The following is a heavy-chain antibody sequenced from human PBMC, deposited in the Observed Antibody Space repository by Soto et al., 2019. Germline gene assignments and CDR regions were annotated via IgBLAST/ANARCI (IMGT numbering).Heavy chain of an antibody. CDR3: ARGKKWELLQPFDY. V-gene: IGHV1-69*01. Sequence: QVQLVQSGAEVKKPGSSVKVSCKASGGTFSSYAISWVRQAPGQGLEWMGGIIPIFGTANYAQKFQGRVTITADESTSTAYKELSSLRSEDTAVYYCARGKKWELLQPFDYWGQGTLVTVSS. J-gene: IGHJ4*02. CDR2: IIPIFGTA. CDR1: GGTFSSYA. D-gene: IGHD1-26*01.